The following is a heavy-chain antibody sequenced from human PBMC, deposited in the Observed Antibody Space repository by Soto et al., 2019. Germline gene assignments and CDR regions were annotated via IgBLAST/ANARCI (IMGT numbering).Heavy chain of an antibody. CDR3: AFFFQAEDGIRGTVPVSAFLLNRSSDL. J-gene: IGHJ2*01. Sequence: KGLEWVSLIQSGGSTFYADSVKGRFSISRDNSKNTVYLQMNSLRDEDTAVYYCAFFFQAEDGIRGTVPVSAFLLNRSSDL. D-gene: IGHD1-1*01. V-gene: IGHV3-66*01. CDR2: IQSGGST.